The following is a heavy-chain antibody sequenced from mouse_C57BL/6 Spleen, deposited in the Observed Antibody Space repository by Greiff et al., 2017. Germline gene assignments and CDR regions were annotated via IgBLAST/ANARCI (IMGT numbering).Heavy chain of an antibody. D-gene: IGHD2-3*01. Sequence: VQLQESGAELARPGASVKMSCKASGYTFTSYTMHWVKQRPGQGLEWIGYINPSSGYTKYNQKVKDKATLTADKSASTAYMHLSSLTSEDSAVYYCAILYDGYYAMDYWGQGTSVTVSS. CDR1: GYTFTSYT. CDR2: INPSSGYT. V-gene: IGHV1-4*01. CDR3: AILYDGYYAMDY. J-gene: IGHJ4*01.